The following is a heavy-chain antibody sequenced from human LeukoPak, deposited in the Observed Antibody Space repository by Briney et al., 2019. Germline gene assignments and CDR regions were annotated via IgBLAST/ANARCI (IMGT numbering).Heavy chain of an antibody. CDR1: GFTFSSYS. J-gene: IGHJ6*03. Sequence: GGSLRLSCAASGFTFSSYSMNWVRQAPGKGLEWVSSISSSSSYIYYADSVKGRFTISRDNAKNSLYLQMNSLRAEDTAVYYCARDSGIAARPYYMDVWGKGTTVTVSS. CDR3: ARDSGIAARPYYMDV. D-gene: IGHD6-6*01. CDR2: ISSSSSYI. V-gene: IGHV3-21*01.